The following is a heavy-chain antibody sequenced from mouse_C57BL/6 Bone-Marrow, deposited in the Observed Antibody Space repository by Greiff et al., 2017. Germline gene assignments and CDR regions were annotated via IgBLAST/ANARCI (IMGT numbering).Heavy chain of an antibody. Sequence: VQLQQSGAELARPGASVKLSCKASGYTFTSYGISWVKQRTGQGLEWIGEIYPRSGNTYYNEKFKGKATLTADKSSSTAYMELRSLTSEDSAVYFCARGSYYSNWDAMDYWGQGTSVTVSS. CDR1: GYTFTSYG. V-gene: IGHV1-81*01. CDR2: IYPRSGNT. J-gene: IGHJ4*01. D-gene: IGHD2-5*01. CDR3: ARGSYYSNWDAMDY.